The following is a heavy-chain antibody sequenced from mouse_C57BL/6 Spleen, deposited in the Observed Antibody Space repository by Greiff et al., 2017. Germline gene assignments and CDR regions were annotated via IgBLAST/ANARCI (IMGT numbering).Heavy chain of an antibody. CDR3: SRWITAAMAY. CDR1: GYAFSSYW. V-gene: IGHV1-80*01. D-gene: IGHD1-2*01. CDR2: IYPGDGDT. Sequence: VHVKQSGAELVKPGASVKISCKASGYAFSSYWMNWVKQRPGKGLEWIGQIYPGDGDTNYNGKFKGKATLTADKSSSTAYMQLSSLTSEDPAVYTCSRWITAAMAYWGQGTSVTVSS. J-gene: IGHJ4*01.